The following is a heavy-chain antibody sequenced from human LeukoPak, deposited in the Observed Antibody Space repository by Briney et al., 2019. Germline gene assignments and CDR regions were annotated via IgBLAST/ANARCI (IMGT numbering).Heavy chain of an antibody. CDR1: GFTFSSYG. CDR3: AKDKRRYCSGGSCYRYDY. CDR2: ISYDGSNK. Sequence: PGGSLRLSCAASGFTFSSYGMHWVRQAPGKGLEWVAVISYDGSNKYYADSVKGRFTISRDNSKNTLYLQMNSLRAEDTAVYYCAKDKRRYCSGGSCYRYDYWGQGTLVTVSS. D-gene: IGHD2-15*01. V-gene: IGHV3-30*18. J-gene: IGHJ4*02.